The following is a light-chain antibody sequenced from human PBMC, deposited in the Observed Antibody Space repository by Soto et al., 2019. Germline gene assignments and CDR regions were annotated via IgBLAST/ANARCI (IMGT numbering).Light chain of an antibody. V-gene: IGLV2-14*01. Sequence: QSVLTQPASVSGSPGQSITISCTGTSTDVGGYKYVSWYQQHPGKAPKLMLYEVSNRPSGVSNRFSGSKSGNTASLTISGLQAEDEAAYYCSSYTSSSPVVFGGGTKLTVL. J-gene: IGLJ2*01. CDR2: EVS. CDR3: SSYTSSSPVV. CDR1: STDVGGYKY.